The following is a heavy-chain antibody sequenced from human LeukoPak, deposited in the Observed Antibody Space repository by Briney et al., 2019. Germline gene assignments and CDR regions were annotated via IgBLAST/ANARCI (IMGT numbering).Heavy chain of an antibody. CDR1: GFTFSSYS. CDR3: ATVRATGYCSTTSCYSERDY. Sequence: PGGSLRLSCAASGFTFSSYSMNWVRQAPGKGLEWVSSISSSTSYIYYADSVKGRFTISRDNAKNSLYLQMNSLRAEDTAVYYCATVRATGYCSTTSCYSERDYWGQGTLVTVSS. CDR2: ISSSTSYI. J-gene: IGHJ4*02. D-gene: IGHD2-2*03. V-gene: IGHV3-21*01.